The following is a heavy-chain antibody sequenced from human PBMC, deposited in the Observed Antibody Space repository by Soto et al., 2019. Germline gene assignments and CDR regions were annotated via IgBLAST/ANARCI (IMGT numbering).Heavy chain of an antibody. J-gene: IGHJ4*02. CDR2: ISGSGGST. CDR1: GFTFSSYA. D-gene: IGHD5-18*01. V-gene: IGHV3-23*01. CDR3: AKDRGSYGLTLYYFDY. Sequence: GGSLRLSCAASGFTFSSYAMSWVRQAPGKGLEWVSAISGSGGSTYYADSVKGRFTISRDNSKNTLYLQMNSLRAEDTAVYYCAKDRGSYGLTLYYFDYWGQGTLVTVSS.